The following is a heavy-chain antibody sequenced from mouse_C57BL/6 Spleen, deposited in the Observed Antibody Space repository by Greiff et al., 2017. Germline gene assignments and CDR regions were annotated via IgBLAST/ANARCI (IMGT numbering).Heavy chain of an antibody. J-gene: IGHJ1*03. CDR2: IDPSDSYT. CDR3: AGYRYFDV. Sequence: QVQLQQSGAELVMPGASVKLSCKASGYTFTSYWMHWVKQRPGQGLEWIGEIDPSDSYTNYNQKFKGKSTLTVDKSSSTAYMQLSSLTSEDSAVYYCAGYRYFDVWGTGTTVTVSS. CDR1: GYTFTSYW. V-gene: IGHV1-69*01.